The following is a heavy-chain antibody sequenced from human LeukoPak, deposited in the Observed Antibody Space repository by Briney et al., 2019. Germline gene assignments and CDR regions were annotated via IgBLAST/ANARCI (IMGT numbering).Heavy chain of an antibody. CDR1: GGSISSYY. J-gene: IGHJ6*02. CDR2: IYYSGST. D-gene: IGHD6-13*01. CDR3: ARLSSSSWYYHYYGMDV. V-gene: IGHV4-59*01. Sequence: SETLSLTCTVSGGSISSYYWSWIRQPPGKGLEWIGYIYYSGSTNYNPSLKSRVTISVDTSKNQFSLKLSSVTAADTAVYYCARLSSSSWYYHYYGMDVWGQGTTVTVSS.